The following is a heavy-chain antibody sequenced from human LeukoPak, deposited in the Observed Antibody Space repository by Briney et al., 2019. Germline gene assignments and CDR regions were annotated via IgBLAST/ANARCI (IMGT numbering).Heavy chain of an antibody. Sequence: SETLSLTCTVSGGSISSYYWSWIRQPPGKGLEWIGYIYYSGSTNYNPSLKSRVTISVDTSKNQFSLKLSSVTAADTAVYYCARIPYGGNQTTDYWGQGTLVTVSS. J-gene: IGHJ4*02. V-gene: IGHV4-59*01. CDR1: GGSISSYY. D-gene: IGHD4-23*01. CDR2: IYYSGST. CDR3: ARIPYGGNQTTDY.